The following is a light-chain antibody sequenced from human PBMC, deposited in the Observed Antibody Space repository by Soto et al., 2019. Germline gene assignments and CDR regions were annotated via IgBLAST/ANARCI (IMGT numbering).Light chain of an antibody. J-gene: IGLJ3*02. V-gene: IGLV2-14*01. CDR3: SSYTSSSTPWV. CDR1: SSDVGGYNY. Sequence: QSVLTQTASVSGSPGQSITISCIGTSSDVGGYNYVSWYQQHPGKAPKLMIYEVSNRPSGASNRFSGSKSGNTASLTISGLQAEDEADYYCSSYTSSSTPWVFGGGTKLTVL. CDR2: EVS.